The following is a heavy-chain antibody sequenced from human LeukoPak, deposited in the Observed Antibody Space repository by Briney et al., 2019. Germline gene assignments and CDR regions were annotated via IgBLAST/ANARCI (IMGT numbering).Heavy chain of an antibody. CDR2: IIPIFGTA. J-gene: IGHJ6*02. V-gene: IGHV1-69*13. D-gene: IGHD2-15*01. CDR1: GGTFSSYA. CDR3: ARDLVVVAAPYYYYGMDV. Sequence: SVKVSCKASGGTFSSYAISWVRQAPGQGLEWMGGIIPIFGTANYAQKFQGRVTITADESTSTAYMELSSLRSEDTAVYYCARDLVVVAAPYYYYGMDVWGQGTTVTVSS.